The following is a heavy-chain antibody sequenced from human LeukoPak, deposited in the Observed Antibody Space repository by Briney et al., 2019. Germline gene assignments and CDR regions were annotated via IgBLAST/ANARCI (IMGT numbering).Heavy chain of an antibody. CDR3: ASLGYCSGGSCYGHNWFDP. J-gene: IGHJ5*02. D-gene: IGHD2-15*01. Sequence: GGSLRLSCAASGFTFSSYGMHWVRQAPGKGLEWVAVISYDGSNKYYADSVKGRFTISRDNSKNTLYLQMNSLRAEDTAVYYCASLGYCSGGSCYGHNWFDPWGQGTLVTVSS. V-gene: IGHV3-30*03. CDR1: GFTFSSYG. CDR2: ISYDGSNK.